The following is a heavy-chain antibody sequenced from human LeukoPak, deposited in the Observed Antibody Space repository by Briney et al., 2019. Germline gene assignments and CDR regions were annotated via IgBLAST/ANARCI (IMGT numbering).Heavy chain of an antibody. D-gene: IGHD3-3*02. V-gene: IGHV3-64*01. CDR1: GFTFSSYA. J-gene: IGHJ1*01. Sequence: GGSLRLSCAASGFTFSSYAMSWVRQAPGKGLEYVSAISSNGGSTYYANSVKGRFTISRDNSKNTLYLQMGSLRAEDMAVYYCARGFSTSPRPHLFQHWGQGTLVTVSS. CDR3: ARGFSTSPRPHLFQH. CDR2: ISSNGGST.